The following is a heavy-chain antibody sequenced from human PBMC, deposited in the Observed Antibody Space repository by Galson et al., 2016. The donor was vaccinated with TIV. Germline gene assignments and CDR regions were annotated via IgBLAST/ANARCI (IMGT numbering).Heavy chain of an antibody. Sequence: SLRLSCAASGFTFSGSHMRWVRQASGGGLEWVGHVRSKANNYATAYGASVKGRITISRDNSKNTLYLQMNTLRVEATAVYFCARDRVVDATYYYYYYGMDVWGQGTAVTVSS. CDR1: GFTFSGSH. D-gene: IGHD3-22*01. CDR2: VRSKANNYAT. V-gene: IGHV3-73*01. J-gene: IGHJ6*02. CDR3: ARDRVVDATYYYYYYGMDV.